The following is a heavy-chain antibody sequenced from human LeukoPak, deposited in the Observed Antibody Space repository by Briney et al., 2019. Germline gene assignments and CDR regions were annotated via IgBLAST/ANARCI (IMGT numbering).Heavy chain of an antibody. D-gene: IGHD6-6*01. CDR1: GYTFTGYY. J-gene: IGHJ4*02. V-gene: IGHV1-2*02. CDR2: INPNSGGT. Sequence: ASVKVSCKASGYTFTGYYMHWVRQAPGQGLEWMGWINPNSGGTNYAQKFQGRVTMTRDTSISTAYMELSRLRSDDTAVYYCARVKPRIGGGSIAAYDYWGQGTLVTVSS. CDR3: ARVKPRIGGGSIAAYDY.